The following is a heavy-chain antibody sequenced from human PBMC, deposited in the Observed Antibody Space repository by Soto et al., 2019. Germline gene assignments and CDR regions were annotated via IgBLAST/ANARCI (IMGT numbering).Heavy chain of an antibody. Sequence: SENLFLPFPVFGLVLSGGYWSLFRQPPGKGLEWIGEINHSGSTNYNPSLKSRVTISVDTSKNQFSLKLSSVTAADTAVYYCARLTRVTTSVYYYGMDVWGQGTTVTVSS. CDR1: GLVLSGGY. V-gene: IGHV4-34*01. CDR2: INHSGST. J-gene: IGHJ6*02. D-gene: IGHD4-17*01. CDR3: ARLTRVTTSVYYYGMDV.